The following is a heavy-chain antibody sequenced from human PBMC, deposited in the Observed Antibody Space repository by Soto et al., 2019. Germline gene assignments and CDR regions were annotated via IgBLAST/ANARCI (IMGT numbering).Heavy chain of an antibody. Sequence: EVQLVESGGGLVQPGGSLRLSCAASAFTFSNYWMTWVRQAPGKGLQCVATIKPDGTAQYYGDSVRGRFTISRENAKNSLFLQMNSVRVEDSAVYYCATENRGAMHWGQGTLVTVSS. J-gene: IGHJ4*02. CDR3: ATENRGAMH. CDR2: IKPDGTAQ. CDR1: AFTFSNYW. V-gene: IGHV3-7*03.